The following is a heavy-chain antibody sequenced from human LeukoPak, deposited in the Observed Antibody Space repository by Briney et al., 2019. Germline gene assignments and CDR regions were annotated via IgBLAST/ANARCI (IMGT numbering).Heavy chain of an antibody. CDR3: ARHLSVYCGGDCYSGWFDP. CDR1: GGSISSSSYY. V-gene: IGHV4-39*01. Sequence: SETLSLTCTVSGGSISSSSYYWGWIRQPPGKGLEWIGSIYYSGSTYYNPSLKSRVTISVDTSKNQLSLKLSSVTAADTAVYYCARHLSVYCGGDCYSGWFDPWGQGTLVTVSS. CDR2: IYYSGST. D-gene: IGHD2-21*02. J-gene: IGHJ5*02.